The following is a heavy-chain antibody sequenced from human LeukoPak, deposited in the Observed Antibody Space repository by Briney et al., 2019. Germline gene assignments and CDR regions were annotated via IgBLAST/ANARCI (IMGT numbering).Heavy chain of an antibody. CDR1: GYTFTSYA. CDR2: INAGNGNA. D-gene: IGHD6-13*01. V-gene: IGHV1-3*01. J-gene: IGHJ4*02. CDR3: AAAGTLHFDY. Sequence: ASVTVSCKASGYTFTSYARHWVRQAPGQRLEWMGWINAGNGNAKYSQKFQGRVTITRDTSASTAYMELSSLRSEDTAVYYCAAAGTLHFDYWGQGTLVTVSS.